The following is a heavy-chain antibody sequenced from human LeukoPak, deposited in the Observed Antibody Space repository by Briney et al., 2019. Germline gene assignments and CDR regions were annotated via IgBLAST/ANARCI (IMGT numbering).Heavy chain of an antibody. V-gene: IGHV4-59*01. J-gene: IGHJ5*02. CDR1: GGSISSYY. Sequence: SETLSLTCTVSGGSISSYYWSWVRQPPGKGLEWNGYIYYSGSTNYNPSLKSRVTISVDTSKNQFSLKLSSVTAADTAVYYCAREGRHYDILTGPAPFDPWGQGTLVTVSS. CDR2: IYYSGST. CDR3: AREGRHYDILTGPAPFDP. D-gene: IGHD3-9*01.